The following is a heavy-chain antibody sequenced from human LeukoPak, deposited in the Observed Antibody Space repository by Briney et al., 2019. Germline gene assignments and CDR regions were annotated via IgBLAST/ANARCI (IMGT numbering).Heavy chain of an antibody. J-gene: IGHJ4*02. Sequence: GSLRLSCAASGFTFSSYWMSWIRQPAGKGLEWIGRIYTSGSTNYNPSLKSRVTMSVDTSKNQFSLKLSSVTAADTAVYYCAREHFSSGSLYDYWGQGTLVTVSS. CDR2: IYTSGST. CDR3: AREHFSSGSLYDY. CDR1: GFTFSSYW. D-gene: IGHD1-26*01. V-gene: IGHV4-4*07.